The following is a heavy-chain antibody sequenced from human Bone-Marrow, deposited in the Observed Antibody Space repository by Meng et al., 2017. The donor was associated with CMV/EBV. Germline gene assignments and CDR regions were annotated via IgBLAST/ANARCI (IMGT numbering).Heavy chain of an antibody. J-gene: IGHJ1*01. Sequence: GESLKISCAASGFSFSSYAMHWVRQAPGKGLEWVAVISYDGSNKYYVDSVKGRFTISRDNSKNTLYLEMNSLRAEDTAVYYCARDQVGDHGSGSYYNEYLQHWGQGSLVTVSS. D-gene: IGHD3-10*01. V-gene: IGHV3-30*04. CDR2: ISYDGSNK. CDR1: GFSFSSYA. CDR3: ARDQVGDHGSGSYYNEYLQH.